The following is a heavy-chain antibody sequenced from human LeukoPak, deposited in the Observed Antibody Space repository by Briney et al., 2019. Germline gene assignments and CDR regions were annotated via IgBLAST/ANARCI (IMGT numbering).Heavy chain of an antibody. J-gene: IGHJ6*02. CDR3: ARDIVVGPEYYYGMDV. CDR2: ISSSSSYI. D-gene: IGHD2-15*01. Sequence: PGGSLRLSCAASGFTFSSYSMNWVRQAPEKGLEWVSSISSSSSYIYYADSVKGRFTISRDNAKNSLYLQMYSLRAEDTAVYYCARDIVVGPEYYYGMDVWGQGTTVTVSS. V-gene: IGHV3-21*01. CDR1: GFTFSSYS.